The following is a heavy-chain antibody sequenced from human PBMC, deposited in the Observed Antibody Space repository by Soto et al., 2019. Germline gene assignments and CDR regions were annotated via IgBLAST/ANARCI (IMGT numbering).Heavy chain of an antibody. CDR2: IRSKAISYAT. CDR1: GFTFSGSA. D-gene: IGHD3-3*01. CDR3: TSRFLEWLPAYYGMDV. V-gene: IGHV3-73*01. J-gene: IGHJ6*02. Sequence: PGGSLRLSCAASGFTFSGSAMHWVRQASGKGLEWVGRIRSKAISYATAYAASVKGRFTISRDDSKNTANLQMNSLKTEDKAVYYCTSRFLEWLPAYYGMDVWGQGTTVTVS.